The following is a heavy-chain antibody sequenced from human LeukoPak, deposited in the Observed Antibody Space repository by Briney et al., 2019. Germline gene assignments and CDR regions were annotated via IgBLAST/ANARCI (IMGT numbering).Heavy chain of an antibody. CDR1: GGSISSGNYY. J-gene: IGHJ4*02. V-gene: IGHV4-39*07. Sequence: SETLSLTCTVSGGSISSGNYYWSWIRQPAGKRLEWIGSIYYSGSTYYNPSLKSRVTISVDTSKNQFSLKLSSVTAADTAVYYCARDDFWSGYYSDYWGQGTLVTVSS. CDR3: ARDDFWSGYYSDY. D-gene: IGHD3-3*01. CDR2: IYYSGST.